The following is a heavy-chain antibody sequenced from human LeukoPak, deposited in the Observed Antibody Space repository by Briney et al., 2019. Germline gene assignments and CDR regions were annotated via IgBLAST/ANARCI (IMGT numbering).Heavy chain of an antibody. J-gene: IGHJ4*02. CDR3: ARATAGAFDY. CDR2: INTNTGNP. D-gene: IGHD6-13*01. V-gene: IGHV7-4-1*02. CDR1: GYTFTNYA. Sequence: GASVKVSCKASGYTFTNYAMNWVRQAPGQGLECMGWINTNTGNPTYAQGFTGRFAFSLDISVSTAYLQITSLKAEDTAVYYCARATAGAFDYWGQGTLVTVSS.